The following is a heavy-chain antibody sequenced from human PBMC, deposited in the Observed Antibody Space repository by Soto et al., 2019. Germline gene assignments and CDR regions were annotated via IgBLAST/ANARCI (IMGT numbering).Heavy chain of an antibody. CDR1: GYTFTSYD. V-gene: IGHV1-8*01. Sequence: QVQLVQSGAEVKKPGASVKVSCKASGYTFTSYDINWVRQATGQGLEWMGWMNPNSGNTGYAQKVQRIVTKTRNTSTSTAYMELSTLRSEDTAVYYCARGLTFYDGSGYYSPWGQGPLVTVSS. D-gene: IGHD3-22*01. CDR2: MNPNSGNT. J-gene: IGHJ5*02. CDR3: ARGLTFYDGSGYYSP.